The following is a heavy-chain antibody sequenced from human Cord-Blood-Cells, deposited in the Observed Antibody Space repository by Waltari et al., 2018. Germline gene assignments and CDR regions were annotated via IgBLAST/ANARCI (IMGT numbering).Heavy chain of an antibody. D-gene: IGHD4-4*01. V-gene: IGHV4-39*01. CDR1: GGSISSSSYY. CDR3: ARHSVTVTSWIDP. J-gene: IGHJ5*02. Sequence: QLQLQESGPGLVKPSETLSLTCTVSGGSISSSSYYLGWIRQPPGKGLEWIGSIYYSGSTYYNPSLKSRVTISVDTSKNQFSLKLSSVTAADTAVYYCARHSVTVTSWIDPWGQGTLVTVSS. CDR2: IYYSGST.